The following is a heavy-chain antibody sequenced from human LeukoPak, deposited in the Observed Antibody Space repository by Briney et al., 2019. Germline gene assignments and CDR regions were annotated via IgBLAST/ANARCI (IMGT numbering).Heavy chain of an antibody. CDR1: GGSISISSYY. CDR2: IYYSGDS. CDR3: ARHQWRYYYYMCV. Sequence: SETLSLTCTVPGGSISISSYYWGWIRQPPGKGLASVGRIYYSGDSYYNLSLKSRRLTISVDTYKNQFSLRLSSVTAADTAVYYCARHQWRYYYYMCVWGKGSTVTVSS. D-gene: IGHD6-19*01. V-gene: IGHV4-39*01. J-gene: IGHJ6*03.